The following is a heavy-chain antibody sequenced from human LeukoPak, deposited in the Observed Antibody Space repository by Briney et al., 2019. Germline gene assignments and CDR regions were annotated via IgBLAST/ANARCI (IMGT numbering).Heavy chain of an antibody. CDR3: AGSADGDYRGNFDY. CDR1: GYSFASYW. D-gene: IGHD4-17*01. V-gene: IGHV5-51*01. CDR2: IYLGDSHT. J-gene: IGHJ4*02. Sequence: GESLKISCKGSGYSFASYWIGWVRQMPGKGLEWMAIIYLGDSHTRYSPSFQGQVTISADKSVSTAYLQWSSLKASDTAMYYCAGSADGDYRGNFDYWGQGTLVTVSS.